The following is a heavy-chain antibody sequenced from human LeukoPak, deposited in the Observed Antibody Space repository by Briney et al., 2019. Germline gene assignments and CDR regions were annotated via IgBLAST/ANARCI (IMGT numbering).Heavy chain of an antibody. Sequence: GGSLRLSCEASGFTFNTCAMSWVRQAPGKGLEWVSAISESGSGTYYADSVEGRFTISRDNSKNTLYLQMNSLRVDDTALYYCAKGVFGVDRAFDYWGQGTLVTVSS. CDR3: AKGVFGVDRAFDY. CDR1: GFTFNTCA. CDR2: ISESGSGT. J-gene: IGHJ4*02. D-gene: IGHD3-3*01. V-gene: IGHV3-23*01.